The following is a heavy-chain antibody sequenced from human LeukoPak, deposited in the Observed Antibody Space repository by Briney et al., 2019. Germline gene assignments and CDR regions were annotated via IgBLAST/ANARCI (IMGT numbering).Heavy chain of an antibody. CDR2: INHSGST. Sequence: SETLSLTCAVYGGSFSGYYWSWIRQPPGKGLEWIGEINHSGSTNYNPSLKSRVTISVDTSKNQFSLKLSSVTAADTAVYYCARGDYDFWSGNWRFDTWGQGTLVTVSS. CDR1: GGSFSGYY. V-gene: IGHV4-34*01. D-gene: IGHD3-3*01. J-gene: IGHJ4*02. CDR3: ARGDYDFWSGNWRFDT.